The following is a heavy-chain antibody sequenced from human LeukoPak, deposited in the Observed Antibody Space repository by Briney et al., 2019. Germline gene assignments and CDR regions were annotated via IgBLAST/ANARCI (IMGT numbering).Heavy chain of an antibody. Sequence: TSRTLSLTCTVSGGSIRSSNYYWGWIRQPPGKGLEWIGTIYHNGGTYYNPSLQSRVTISVDTSKNQFSLKLNSVTAPDTGIYYCARRAVTGTGVDAFDIWGQGTMVTVSS. CDR2: IYHNGGT. V-gene: IGHV4-39*01. D-gene: IGHD6-19*01. CDR3: ARRAVTGTGVDAFDI. J-gene: IGHJ3*02. CDR1: GGSIRSSNYY.